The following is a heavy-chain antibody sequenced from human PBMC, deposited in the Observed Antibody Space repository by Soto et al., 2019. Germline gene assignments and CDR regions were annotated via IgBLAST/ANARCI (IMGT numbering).Heavy chain of an antibody. CDR3: ASPLYGSGSYSDY. D-gene: IGHD3-10*01. CDR2: INHSGST. CDR1: GGSFSGYY. Sequence: SETLSLTCAVYGGSFSGYYWSWIRQPPGKGLEWIGEINHSGSTNYNPSLKSRVTISVDTSKNQFSLKLSSVTAADTAVYYCASPLYGSGSYSDYWGQGTLVTVSS. V-gene: IGHV4-34*01. J-gene: IGHJ4*02.